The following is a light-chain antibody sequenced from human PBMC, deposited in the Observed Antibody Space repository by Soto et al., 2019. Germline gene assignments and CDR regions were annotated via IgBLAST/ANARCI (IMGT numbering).Light chain of an antibody. J-gene: IGKJ1*01. Sequence: EIVMTQSPATLSVSPGERATLSCRASQSVSSNLAWYQQKPGQAPNLLIYGASTRATGIPARFSGSGSGTEFTLTISSLQSEDFAVYYCQQYNNWPRTFCQGTKVEIK. V-gene: IGKV3-15*01. CDR3: QQYNNWPRT. CDR1: QSVSSN. CDR2: GAS.